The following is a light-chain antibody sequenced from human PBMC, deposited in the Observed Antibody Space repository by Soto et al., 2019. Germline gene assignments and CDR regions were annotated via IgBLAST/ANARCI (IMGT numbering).Light chain of an antibody. CDR2: EVS. CDR1: SSDVGGYNY. Sequence: QSALTQPPSASGSPGQSVTISCTGTSSDVGGYNYVSWYQQHPGKAPKLMIYEVSKRPSGVPDRFSGSKSGNTASLTVSGRQAEDEADYYCSSYAGSNNLGVFGTGTKLTVL. CDR3: SSYAGSNNLGV. J-gene: IGLJ1*01. V-gene: IGLV2-8*01.